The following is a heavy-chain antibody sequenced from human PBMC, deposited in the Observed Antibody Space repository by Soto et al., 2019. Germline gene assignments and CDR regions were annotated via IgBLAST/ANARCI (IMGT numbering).Heavy chain of an antibody. CDR2: ISYDGSNQ. CDR3: ARPHGYCSSTNGYFYYGMEV. J-gene: IGHJ6*02. CDR1: GFNFNTYA. D-gene: IGHD2-2*01. V-gene: IGHV3-30-3*01. Sequence: QGQLVESGGGVVQPGRSLRLSCAASGFNFNTYAMYWVRQAPGKGLEWVAVISYDGSNQYYADSVKGRFTISRDNSKHSLYLQMNSLGPEDTAVYYCARPHGYCSSTNGYFYYGMEVWGQGTTVTVSS.